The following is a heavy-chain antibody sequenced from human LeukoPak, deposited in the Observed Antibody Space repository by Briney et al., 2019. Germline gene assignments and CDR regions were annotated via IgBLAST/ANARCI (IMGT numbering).Heavy chain of an antibody. CDR2: ISSSGITI. Sequence: GGSLRLSCAAPGFTFSTYEMNWVRQAPGKGLEWVSYISSSGITIYYADSVKGRFTISRDNAKNSLYLQMNSLRAEDTALYYCARVLYASGSYPVFDYWGQGTLVTVSS. CDR3: ARVLYASGSYPVFDY. CDR1: GFTFSTYE. V-gene: IGHV3-48*03. D-gene: IGHD3-10*01. J-gene: IGHJ4*02.